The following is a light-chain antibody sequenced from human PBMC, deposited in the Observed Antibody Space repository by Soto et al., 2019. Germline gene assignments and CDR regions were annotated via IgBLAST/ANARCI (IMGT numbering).Light chain of an antibody. J-gene: IGKJ1*01. CDR3: QQYKNWPWT. Sequence: ETAMTQTQGTLPVSPWERVTLSFTASQSISSNLAWYQQKPGQAPRLLIHSASTRAAGIPARFSGSGSGTEFTLTISSLQSEDSAVYYCQQYKNWPWTFGQGTIV. CDR2: SAS. V-gene: IGKV3-15*01. CDR1: QSISSN.